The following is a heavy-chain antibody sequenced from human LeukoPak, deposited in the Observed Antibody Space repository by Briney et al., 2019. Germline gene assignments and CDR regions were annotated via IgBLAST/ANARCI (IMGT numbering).Heavy chain of an antibody. J-gene: IGHJ6*03. CDR3: ARDLSGSSWSYYYYYYMDV. D-gene: IGHD1-26*01. V-gene: IGHV4-4*07. CDR1: GGTISSYY. Sequence: SETLSLTCTVSGGTISSYYWSWIRQPAGKGLEWIGRIYTSGSTNYNPSLKGRVTMSVDKSKNQFSLKLNSLTAADTAVYYCARDLSGSSWSYYYYYYMDVWGKGTTVTVSS. CDR2: IYTSGST.